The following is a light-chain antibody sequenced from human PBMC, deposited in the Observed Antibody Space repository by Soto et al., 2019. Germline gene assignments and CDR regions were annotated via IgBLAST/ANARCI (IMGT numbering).Light chain of an antibody. CDR3: SSYTSSSTWV. V-gene: IGLV2-14*01. CDR2: DVS. CDR1: SSDVGGYNY. J-gene: IGLJ3*02. Sequence: QSALTQPASVSGSPGQSITISCTGTSSDVGGYNYVSWYQQHPGKAPKLMIYDVSNRPSGVSNRFSGSKSGNTASLNIFGLQAEDGADYYCSSYTSSSTWVFGGGTKLTVL.